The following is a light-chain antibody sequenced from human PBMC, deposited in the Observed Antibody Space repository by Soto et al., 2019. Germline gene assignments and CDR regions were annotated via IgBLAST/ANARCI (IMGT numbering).Light chain of an antibody. J-gene: IGKJ1*01. CDR1: QSVSSN. Sequence: ETVMTQSPATLSVSPGERATLSCRASQSVSSNLAWYQQKPGQPPRLLIYDISTRATGIPTRFSGSGSGTEFTLTISSLQSEDFAVYYCQQYNNWPETFGQGTKVDIK. CDR2: DIS. CDR3: QQYNNWPET. V-gene: IGKV3D-15*01.